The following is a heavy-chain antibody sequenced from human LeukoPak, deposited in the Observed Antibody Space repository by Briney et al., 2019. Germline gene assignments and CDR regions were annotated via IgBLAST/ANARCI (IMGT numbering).Heavy chain of an antibody. J-gene: IGHJ6*03. CDR3: ARSGRVYYYYYMDV. D-gene: IGHD5-12*01. Sequence: ASVKVSCKASGGTFSSYAISWVRQAPGQGLEWMGGIIPIFGTANYAQKFQGRVTITADESTSTAYMELSSLRSEDTAVYYCARSGRVYYYYYMDVWGKGTTVTISS. CDR1: GGTFSSYA. V-gene: IGHV1-69*13. CDR2: IIPIFGTA.